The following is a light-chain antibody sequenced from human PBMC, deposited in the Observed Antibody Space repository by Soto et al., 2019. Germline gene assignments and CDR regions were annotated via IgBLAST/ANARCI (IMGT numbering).Light chain of an antibody. Sequence: QSALTQPASVSGSPGQSITISCTGTTSDVGGYNYVSWYQQHPGKAPKLLIYEVSNRPSGVSNRFSGSKSGNTASLTISGLQAEDEAAYYCFSYTTSSAPYVFGTGTNVTVL. CDR3: FSYTTSSAPYV. J-gene: IGLJ1*01. CDR1: TSDVGGYNY. V-gene: IGLV2-14*01. CDR2: EVS.